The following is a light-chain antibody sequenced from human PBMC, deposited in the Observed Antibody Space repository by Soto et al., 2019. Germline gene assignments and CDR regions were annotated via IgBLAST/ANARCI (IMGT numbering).Light chain of an antibody. CDR3: QQYDTSPYT. J-gene: IGKJ2*01. CDR2: DVF. V-gene: IGKV1-33*01. CDR1: RDITRN. Sequence: DIQMTQSPSSLSASVGDRVTITCQASRDITRNLNWYQQKPGKAPKLLIYDVFNLQPGVPSRFTGSGSGTDFALTITSMLPEDVATYYGQQYDTSPYTFGQGTKLEIK.